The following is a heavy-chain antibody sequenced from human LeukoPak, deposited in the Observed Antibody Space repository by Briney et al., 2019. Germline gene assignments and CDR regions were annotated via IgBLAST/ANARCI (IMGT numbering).Heavy chain of an antibody. J-gene: IGHJ6*02. CDR2: IIPILGIA. Sequence: GASVKVSCKASGGTFSSYAISWVRQAPGQGLEWMGRIIPILGIANYAQKFQGRVTITADKSTSTAYMELSSLRSEDTAVYYCARGVAARRLFDYYYYGMDVWGQGTTVTVSS. D-gene: IGHD6-6*01. CDR3: ARGVAARRLFDYYYYGMDV. V-gene: IGHV1-69*04. CDR1: GGTFSSYA.